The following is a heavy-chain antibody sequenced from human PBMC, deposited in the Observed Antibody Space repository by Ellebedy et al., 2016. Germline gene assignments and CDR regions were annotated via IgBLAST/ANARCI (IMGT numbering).Heavy chain of an antibody. V-gene: IGHV3-33*05. D-gene: IGHD1-1*01. CDR1: GFTFSSYG. CDR3: ARDDKDNGDGWGIDY. J-gene: IGHJ4*02. Sequence: GESLKISCAASGFTFSSYGMHWVRQAPGKGLDWVAVISYDGTYKYYADSMKGRFTVSRDNSKNTLYLQLNSLRAEDTAVYYCARDDKDNGDGWGIDYWGQGTLVTVSS. CDR2: ISYDGTYK.